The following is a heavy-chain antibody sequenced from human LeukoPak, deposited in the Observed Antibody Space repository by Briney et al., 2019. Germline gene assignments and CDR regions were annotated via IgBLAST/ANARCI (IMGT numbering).Heavy chain of an antibody. V-gene: IGHV4-38-2*02. CDR1: GYSISSGYY. CDR2: IYHSGST. CDR3: ARIGGWSPFDY. D-gene: IGHD2-15*01. Sequence: PSETPSLTCTVSGYSISSGYYWGWIRQPPGKGLEWIGNIYHSGSTYYSPSLRSRVTMSVDTSKNQFSLKLSSVTAADTAVYYCARIGGWSPFDYWGQGTLVTVSS. J-gene: IGHJ4*02.